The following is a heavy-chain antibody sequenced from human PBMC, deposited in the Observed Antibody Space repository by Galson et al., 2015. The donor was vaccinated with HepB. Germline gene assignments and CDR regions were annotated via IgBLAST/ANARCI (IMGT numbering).Heavy chain of an antibody. CDR3: ASWYAR. CDR1: GFTFSSYG. J-gene: IGHJ4*02. V-gene: IGHV3-33*03. Sequence: SLRLSCAASGFTFSSYGMHWVRQAPGKGLEWVAVIWYDGSNKYYADSVKGRFTISRDNAKNSLYLQMNSLRVEDTAVYYCASWYARWGQGTLVTVSP. D-gene: IGHD6-13*01. CDR2: IWYDGSNK.